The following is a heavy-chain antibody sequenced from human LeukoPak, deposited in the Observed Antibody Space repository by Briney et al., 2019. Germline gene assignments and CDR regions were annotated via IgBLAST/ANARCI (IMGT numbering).Heavy chain of an antibody. J-gene: IGHJ4*02. CDR2: IETSGST. CDR1: GGSISSGRYY. Sequence: SETLSLTCTVSGGSISSGRYYWSWIRQPAGKGLEWIGRIETSGSTKYNPSLNSRVTISVDTSKNQFSLKLSSVTAADTAVYYCARFINSSGWSYYFDYWGPGTLVTVSS. D-gene: IGHD6-19*01. CDR3: ARFINSSGWSYYFDY. V-gene: IGHV4-61*02.